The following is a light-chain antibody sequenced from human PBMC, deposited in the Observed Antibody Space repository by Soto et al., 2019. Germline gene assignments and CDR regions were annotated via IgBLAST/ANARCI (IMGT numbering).Light chain of an antibody. CDR3: TSWTTSNSYV. Sequence: QSALTQPAAVSGSPAQSITISCTGTNSDVGGYNYVSWYQQHPGKAPKLMIFDVSNRPSGVSNRFSGSKSGNTAYLTISGLQAEDEADYYCTSWTTSNSYVFGTGTKLTVL. V-gene: IGLV2-14*01. CDR1: NSDVGGYNY. J-gene: IGLJ1*01. CDR2: DVS.